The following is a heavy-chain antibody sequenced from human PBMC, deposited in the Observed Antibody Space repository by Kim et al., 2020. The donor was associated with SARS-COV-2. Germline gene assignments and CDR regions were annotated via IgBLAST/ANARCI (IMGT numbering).Heavy chain of an antibody. CDR2: INHSGST. J-gene: IGHJ4*02. V-gene: IGHV4-34*01. CDR1: GGSFSGYY. Sequence: SETLSHTCAVYGGSFSGYYWSWIRQPPGKGLEWIGEINHSGSTNYNPSLKSRVTISVDTSKNQFSLKLSSVTAADTAVYYCARGVPGFDDYIWGSYRYTGWSYFWGQGTLVTVSS. D-gene: IGHD3-16*02. CDR3: ARGVPGFDDYIWGSYRYTGWSYF.